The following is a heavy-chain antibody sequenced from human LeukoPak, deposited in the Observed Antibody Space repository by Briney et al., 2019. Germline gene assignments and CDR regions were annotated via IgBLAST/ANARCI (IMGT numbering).Heavy chain of an antibody. CDR3: ARAGGGYSFDY. Sequence: SETLSLTCTVSGGSISTYYWSWIRQPPGRGLEWIGYSYYSGSTTHNPSLQSRVTISVDTSRNQFSLKLTSVTAADTAVYYCARAGGGYSFDYWGQGTWSPSPQ. V-gene: IGHV4-59*01. D-gene: IGHD5-18*01. J-gene: IGHJ4*02. CDR1: GGSISTYY. CDR2: SYYSGST.